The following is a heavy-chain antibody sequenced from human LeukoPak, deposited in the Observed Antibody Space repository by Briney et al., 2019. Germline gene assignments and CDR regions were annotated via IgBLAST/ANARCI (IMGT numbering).Heavy chain of an antibody. CDR2: IYYSGSP. V-gene: IGHV4-31*03. CDR1: GGSISSGAYP. J-gene: IGHJ6*02. Sequence: SETLSLTCTVSGGSISSGAYPWSWIRQHPGEGLEWIGYIYYSGSPYYNPSLRSRVSISVDTSKNQFSLKLSSVTAADTAVYYCARGRGVWGQGTTVTVSS. CDR3: ARGRGV.